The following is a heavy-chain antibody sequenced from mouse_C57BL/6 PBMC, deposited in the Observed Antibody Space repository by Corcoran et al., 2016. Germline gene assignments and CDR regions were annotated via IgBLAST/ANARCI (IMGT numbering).Heavy chain of an antibody. V-gene: IGHV1-26*01. Sequence: EVQLQQSGPELVKPGASVKISCKASGYTFTDYYMNWVKQSHGKSLEWIGDINPNNGGTSYNQKFKGKATLTVDKSSSTAYMELRSLTSEDSAVYYCARSVLRYFDVWGTGTTVTVSS. D-gene: IGHD1-1*01. CDR2: INPNNGGT. CDR1: GYTFTDYY. J-gene: IGHJ1*03. CDR3: ARSVLRYFDV.